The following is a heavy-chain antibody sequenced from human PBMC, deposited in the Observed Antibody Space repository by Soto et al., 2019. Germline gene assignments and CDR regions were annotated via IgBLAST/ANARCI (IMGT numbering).Heavy chain of an antibody. Sequence: QLQLQESGPGLVKPSETLSLTCTVSGDSITSNSYFWAWIRQPPGKWLEWIGSIYYSGTTYYNPSLKSRVTISVDRSKNQFSLQLRSVTAADTAVYYCARHFSVDYFDYWGQGALATVSS. CDR2: IYYSGTT. J-gene: IGHJ4*02. V-gene: IGHV4-39*01. CDR1: GDSITSNSYF. CDR3: ARHFSVDYFDY.